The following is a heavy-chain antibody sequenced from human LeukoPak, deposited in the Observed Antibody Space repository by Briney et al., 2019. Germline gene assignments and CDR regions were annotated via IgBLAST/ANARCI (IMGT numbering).Heavy chain of an antibody. V-gene: IGHV4-61*01. J-gene: IGHJ4*02. CDR3: ARHLSFELASPFDY. CDR2: IYYSGST. CDR1: GYSISTGYY. D-gene: IGHD5-24*01. Sequence: SETLSLTCTVSGYSISTGYYWSWIRQPPGKGLEWIGYIYYSGSTNYNPSLKSRVTISVDTSKNQFSLKLSSVTAADTAVYYCARHLSFELASPFDYWGQGTLVTVSS.